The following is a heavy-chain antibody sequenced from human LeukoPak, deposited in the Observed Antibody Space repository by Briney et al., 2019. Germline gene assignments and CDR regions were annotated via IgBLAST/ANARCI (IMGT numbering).Heavy chain of an antibody. CDR3: ARVRVVTTSNAFDI. J-gene: IGHJ3*02. V-gene: IGHV4-34*01. D-gene: IGHD4-23*01. CDR1: GGSFSGYY. CDR2: INHSGST. Sequence: SETLSLTFAVYGGSFSGYYWSWIRQPPGKGLEWIGEINHSGSTNHNPSLKSRVTISVDTSKNQFSLKLSSVTAADTAVYYCARVRVVTTSNAFDIWGQGTMVTVSS.